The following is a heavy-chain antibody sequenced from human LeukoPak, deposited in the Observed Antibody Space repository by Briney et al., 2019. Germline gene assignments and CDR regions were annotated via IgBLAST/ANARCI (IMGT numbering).Heavy chain of an antibody. CDR3: AAEAAYYYDSRDAFDV. D-gene: IGHD3-22*01. J-gene: IGHJ3*01. CDR2: IVVGSGNT. V-gene: IGHV1-58*01. CDR1: GLTFTSSA. Sequence: SVKVSCKASGLTFTSSAVQWVRQARGQRLEWIGWIVVGSGNTNYAQKFQERVTITRDMSTSLVYMELSSLRSEDTAVYYCAAEAAYYYDSRDAFDVWGQGTMVTVSS.